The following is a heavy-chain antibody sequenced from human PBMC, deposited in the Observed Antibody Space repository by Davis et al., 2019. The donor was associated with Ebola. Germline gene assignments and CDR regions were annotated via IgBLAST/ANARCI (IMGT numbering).Heavy chain of an antibody. V-gene: IGHV1-8*02. CDR2: MNPDTGNT. CDR1: GYTFTNYD. D-gene: IGHD3-10*01. CDR3: AKNVAETGDFES. J-gene: IGHJ4*02. Sequence: AASVKVSCKASGYTFTNYDINWVRQATGQGLEWLGWMNPDTGNTGYAQKFQGRVTLTRDTSINTAYMELSSLTSEDTAVYYCAKNVAETGDFESWGQGTLVAVS.